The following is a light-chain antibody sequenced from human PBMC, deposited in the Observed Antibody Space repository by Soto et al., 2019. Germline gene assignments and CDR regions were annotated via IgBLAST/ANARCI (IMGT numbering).Light chain of an antibody. CDR2: EVS. CDR1: SSDVGGYNY. J-gene: IGLJ1*01. Sequence: QSALTQPASVSGSPGQSITISCTGTSSDVGGYNYVSWYQQHRGKAPKLMIFEVSNRPSGISHRFSGSKSGNTASLTISGLQAEDEADYYCSSYTSENTYVFGTGTKVTVL. V-gene: IGLV2-14*01. CDR3: SSYTSENTYV.